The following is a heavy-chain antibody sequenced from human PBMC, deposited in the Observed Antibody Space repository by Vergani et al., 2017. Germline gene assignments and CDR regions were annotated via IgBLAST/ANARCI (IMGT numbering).Heavy chain of an antibody. V-gene: IGHV5-51*01. Sequence: EVQLVQSGAEVKKPGESLKISCKGSGYSFTSYWIGWVRQMPGKGLEWMWIIYPGDSDTRYSPSFQGQVTISTDKSISTAYLQWSSLKASDTAMYYCAXNRYKTYYYGSGSYPMDAFDIWGQGTMVTVSS. D-gene: IGHD3-10*01. CDR3: AXNRYKTYYYGSGSYPMDAFDI. J-gene: IGHJ3*02. CDR1: GYSFTSYW. CDR2: IYPGDSDT.